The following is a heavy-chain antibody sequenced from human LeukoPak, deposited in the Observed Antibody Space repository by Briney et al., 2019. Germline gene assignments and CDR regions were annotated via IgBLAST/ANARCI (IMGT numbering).Heavy chain of an antibody. CDR2: ISSSGSTI. V-gene: IGHV3-48*03. CDR3: ARTWNDDWFDP. J-gene: IGHJ5*02. Sequence: GGSLRLSCAASGFTSSSYEMNWVRQAPGKGLEWVSYISSSGSTIYYADSVKGRFTISRDNAKNSLYLQMNSLRAEDTAVYYCARTWNDDWFDPWGQGTLVTVSP. CDR1: GFTSSSYE. D-gene: IGHD1-1*01.